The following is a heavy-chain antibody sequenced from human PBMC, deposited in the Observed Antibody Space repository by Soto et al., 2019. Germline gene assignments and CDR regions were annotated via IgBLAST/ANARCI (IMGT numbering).Heavy chain of an antibody. D-gene: IGHD1-26*01. V-gene: IGHV3-49*04. Sequence: GSLRLSCTASGFTFGDYAMSWVRQAPGKGLEWVGFIRSKAYGGTTEYAASVKGRFTISRDDSKSIAYLQMNSLKTEDTAVYYCTRKGAGATSDFDYWGQGTLVTVSS. CDR3: TRKGAGATSDFDY. CDR2: IRSKAYGGTT. J-gene: IGHJ4*02. CDR1: GFTFGDYA.